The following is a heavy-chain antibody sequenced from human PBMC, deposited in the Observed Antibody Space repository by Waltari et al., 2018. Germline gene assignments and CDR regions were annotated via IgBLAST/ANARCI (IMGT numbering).Heavy chain of an antibody. CDR2: NSPRSRKV. V-gene: IGHV1-18*04. Sequence: QAQMVQSGTEVKKSGASVKVSCKTSGYTFTSHDVNWVRQAPGQGLEWMGRNSPRSRKVALADKFQGRRVLSTDTATATVHKELTYLTPDDTAVYFCAKMGISWYYFDDWGQGTLVTVSS. CDR3: AKMGISWYYFDD. CDR1: GYTFTSHD. D-gene: IGHD6-13*01. J-gene: IGHJ4*02.